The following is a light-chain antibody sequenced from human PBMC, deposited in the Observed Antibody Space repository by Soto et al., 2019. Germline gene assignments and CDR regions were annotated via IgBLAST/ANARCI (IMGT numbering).Light chain of an antibody. CDR2: DAS. J-gene: IGKJ5*01. Sequence: IVLTQSPATLSFSAGEIATLSFRASQSVRSYLAWYQQKPGQAPRLLIYDASNRDTGIPARFSGSGSGTDFTLTISSLEPEDFAVYYCQQRSNWPPITFGQGTRLEIK. CDR3: QQRSNWPPIT. V-gene: IGKV3-11*01. CDR1: QSVRSY.